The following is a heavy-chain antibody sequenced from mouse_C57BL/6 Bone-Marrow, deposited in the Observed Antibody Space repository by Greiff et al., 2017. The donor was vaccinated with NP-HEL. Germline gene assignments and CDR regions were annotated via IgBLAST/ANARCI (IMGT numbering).Heavy chain of an antibody. CDR3: AAGGGFAY. V-gene: IGHV5-16*01. J-gene: IGHJ3*01. CDR1: GFTFSDYY. Sequence: EVKLVESEGGLVQPGSSMKLSCTASGFTFSDYYMAWVRQVPEKGLEWVANINYDGSSTYYLDSLKSRFIISRDNAKNILYLQMSSLKSEDTATYYWAAGGGFAYWGQGTLVTVSA. CDR2: INYDGSST.